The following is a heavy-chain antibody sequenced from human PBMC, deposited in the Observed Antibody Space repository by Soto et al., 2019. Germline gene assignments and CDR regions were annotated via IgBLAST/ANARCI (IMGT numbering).Heavy chain of an antibody. Sequence: PGGSLRLSCAASGFTFRSYGMHWVRQAPGKGLEWVSSISSSSSYIYYADSVKGRFTISRDNAKNSLYLQMNSLRAEDTAVYYCARGPDQLLPYYYYYGMDVWGQGTTVTVSS. V-gene: IGHV3-21*01. D-gene: IGHD2-2*01. CDR3: ARGPDQLLPYYYYYGMDV. CDR1: GFTFRSYG. J-gene: IGHJ6*02. CDR2: ISSSSSYI.